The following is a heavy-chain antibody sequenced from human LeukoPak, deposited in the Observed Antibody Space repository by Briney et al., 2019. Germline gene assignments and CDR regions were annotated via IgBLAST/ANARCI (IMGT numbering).Heavy chain of an antibody. CDR2: INHSGST. J-gene: IGHJ4*02. CDR1: GGSFSGYY. CDR3: ASRRSITMVRGGHFDY. Sequence: SETLSLTCAVYGGSFSGYYWSWIRQPPGKGLEWIGEINHSGSTNYNPSLKSRVTISVGTSKNQFSLKLSSVTAADTAVYYCASRRSITMVRGGHFDYWGQGTLVTVSS. V-gene: IGHV4-34*01. D-gene: IGHD3-10*01.